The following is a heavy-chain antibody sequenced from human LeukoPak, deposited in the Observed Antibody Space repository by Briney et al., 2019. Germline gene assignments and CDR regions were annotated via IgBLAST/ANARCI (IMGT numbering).Heavy chain of an antibody. Sequence: GGSLRLSCAASGFTFSSYSMNWVRQAPGKGLEWVSSISSSSSYIYYADSVKGRFTISRDNAKNSLYLQMNSLRAEDTAVYYRAREDGYGYSTHFDYWGQGTLVTVSS. CDR2: ISSSSSYI. V-gene: IGHV3-21*01. CDR3: AREDGYGYSTHFDY. J-gene: IGHJ4*02. D-gene: IGHD5-18*01. CDR1: GFTFSSYS.